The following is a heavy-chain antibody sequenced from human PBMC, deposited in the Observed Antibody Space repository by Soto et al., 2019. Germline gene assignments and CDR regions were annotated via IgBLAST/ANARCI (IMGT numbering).Heavy chain of an antibody. J-gene: IGHJ6*03. CDR2: IGTAGDT. V-gene: IGHV3-13*01. CDR1: GFTFSSYD. D-gene: IGHD2-8*02. Sequence: GGSLRLSCAASGFTFSSYDMHWVRQATGKGLEWVSAIGTAGDTYYPGSVKGRFTISRENAKNSLYLQMNSLRAGDTAVYYCARGGTWSSIRYYYYMDVWGKGTTVTVSS. CDR3: ARGGTWSSIRYYYYMDV.